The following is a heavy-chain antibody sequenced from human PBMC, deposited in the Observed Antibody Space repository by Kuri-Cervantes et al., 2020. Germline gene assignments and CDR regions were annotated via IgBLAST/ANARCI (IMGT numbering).Heavy chain of an antibody. CDR2: ISYDGSNK. J-gene: IGHJ6*03. D-gene: IGHD6-13*01. Sequence: GGSLRLSCAASGFTFDDYGMSWVRQAPGKGLEWVAVISYDGSNKYYADSVKGRFTISRDNSKNTLYLQMNSLRAEDTAVYYCARGGGPYSSSWYDYYYMDVWGKGTTVTVSS. V-gene: IGHV3-30*03. CDR3: ARGGGPYSSSWYDYYYMDV. CDR1: GFTFDDYG.